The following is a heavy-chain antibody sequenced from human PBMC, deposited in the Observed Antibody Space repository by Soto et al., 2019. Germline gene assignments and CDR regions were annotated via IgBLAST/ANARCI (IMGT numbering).Heavy chain of an antibody. CDR1: GYSFTSYW. Sequence: GESLKISCKGSGYSFTSYWIGWVRQMPGKGLEWMGIIYPGDSDTRYSPSFQGQVTISADKSISTAYLQWSSLKASDTAMYYCAMTHTPSGSYWVGDAFDIWGQGTMVTVSS. CDR2: IYPGDSDT. CDR3: AMTHTPSGSYWVGDAFDI. V-gene: IGHV5-51*01. J-gene: IGHJ3*02. D-gene: IGHD1-26*01.